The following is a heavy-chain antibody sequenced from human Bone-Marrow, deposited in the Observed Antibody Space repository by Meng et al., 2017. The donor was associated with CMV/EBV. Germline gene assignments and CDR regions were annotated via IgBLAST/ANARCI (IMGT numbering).Heavy chain of an antibody. CDR1: GYTFTGYY. V-gene: IGHV1-2*02. Sequence: ASVKVSCKASGYTFTGYYMHWVRQAPGQGLEWMGWINPNSGGTNYAQKLQGRVTMTTDTSTSTAYMELRSLRSDDTAVYYCARDLNYDFWSGYYPLYYYYGMAVWGPGTTVTCSS. CDR2: INPNSGGT. CDR3: ARDLNYDFWSGYYPLYYYYGMAV. D-gene: IGHD3-3*01. J-gene: IGHJ6*01.